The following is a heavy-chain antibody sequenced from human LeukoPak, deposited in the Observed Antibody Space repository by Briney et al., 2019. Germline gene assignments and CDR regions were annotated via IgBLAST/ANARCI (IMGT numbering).Heavy chain of an antibody. CDR3: AREMATVSMRLFDF. J-gene: IGHJ4*02. Sequence: SETLSLTCTVSGGSMNNYYWTWIRQPPGKGQEWIGYIYNSGTTNYNPSLKSRVIISVDTSKNQFSLKVTSVTAADTAVYYCAREMATVSMRLFDFWGQGTLVTVSS. V-gene: IGHV4-59*12. CDR2: IYNSGTT. CDR1: GGSMNNYY. D-gene: IGHD5-24*01.